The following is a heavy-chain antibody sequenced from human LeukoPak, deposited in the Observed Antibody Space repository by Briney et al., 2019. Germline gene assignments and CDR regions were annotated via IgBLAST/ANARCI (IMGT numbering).Heavy chain of an antibody. Sequence: GGSLRLSCAASGFTFSSYSMNWVRQAPGKGLEWVSSISSSSSYIYYADSVKGRFTISRDNAKSSLYLQMNSLRAEDTAVYYCARHAWGPGSGRYGPLNRGYYYMDVWGKGTTVTVSS. D-gene: IGHD3-10*01. CDR2: ISSSSSYI. CDR3: ARHAWGPGSGRYGPLNRGYYYMDV. V-gene: IGHV3-21*01. J-gene: IGHJ6*03. CDR1: GFTFSSYS.